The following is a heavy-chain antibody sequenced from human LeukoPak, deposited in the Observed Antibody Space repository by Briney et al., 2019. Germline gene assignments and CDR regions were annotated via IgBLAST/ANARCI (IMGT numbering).Heavy chain of an antibody. D-gene: IGHD3-22*01. Sequence: TGGSLRLSCAASGFTVSSNYMSWVRQAPGKGPEWVSVIYSGGSTYYADSVKGRFTISRDNSKNTLYLQMNSLRAEDTAVYYCVATMIVVVHHFDYWGQGTLVTVSS. J-gene: IGHJ4*02. V-gene: IGHV3-53*01. CDR2: IYSGGST. CDR1: GFTVSSNY. CDR3: VATMIVVVHHFDY.